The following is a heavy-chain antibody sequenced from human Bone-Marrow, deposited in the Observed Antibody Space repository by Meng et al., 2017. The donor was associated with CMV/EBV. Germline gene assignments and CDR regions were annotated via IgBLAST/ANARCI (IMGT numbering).Heavy chain of an antibody. Sequence: SQTLSLTCTVSGGSISSSSYYWSWIRQPPGKGLEWIGYIYYSGSTNYNPSLKSRVTISVDTSKNQFSLKLSSVTAADTAVYYCARAGSSSYDYDYWGQGTLVTVSS. CDR2: IYYSGST. CDR1: GGSISSSSYY. D-gene: IGHD6-6*01. J-gene: IGHJ4*02. CDR3: ARAGSSSYDYDY. V-gene: IGHV4-61*01.